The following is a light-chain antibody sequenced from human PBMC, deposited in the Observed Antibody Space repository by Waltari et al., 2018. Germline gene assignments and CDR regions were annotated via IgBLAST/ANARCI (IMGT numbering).Light chain of an antibody. V-gene: IGLV1-47*01. Sequence: QSVLTQPPSASGTPGQRVTISCSGSSSNTGRYYVSLYQQLPGTAPKLLISENNQRPSGVPDRFSGSKSGPSASLAISGLRSEDEADYYCATWDDRLSGRVFGGGTKLTVL. J-gene: IGLJ3*02. CDR2: ENN. CDR1: SSNTGRYY. CDR3: ATWDDRLSGRV.